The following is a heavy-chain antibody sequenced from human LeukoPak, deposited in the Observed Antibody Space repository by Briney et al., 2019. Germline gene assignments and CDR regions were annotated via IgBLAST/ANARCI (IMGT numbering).Heavy chain of an antibody. D-gene: IGHD3-22*01. J-gene: IGHJ4*02. Sequence: GGSLRLSCAASGFTFSSYAMSWVRQAPGKGLEWVSAISGSGGSTYYADSVKGRFTISRDNSKNALYLQMNSLRAEDTAVYYCAKGDSSGYYYVYFDYWGQGTLVTVSS. CDR3: AKGDSSGYYYVYFDY. CDR1: GFTFSSYA. V-gene: IGHV3-23*01. CDR2: ISGSGGST.